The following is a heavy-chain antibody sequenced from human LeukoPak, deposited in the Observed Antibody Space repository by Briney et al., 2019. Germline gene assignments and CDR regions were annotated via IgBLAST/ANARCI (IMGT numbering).Heavy chain of an antibody. CDR1: GGSFSGYY. CDR2: INHSGST. D-gene: IGHD3-22*01. Sequence: SETLSLTCAVYGGSFSGYYWSWIRQPPGKGLEWIGEINHSGSTNYNPSLKSRVTISVDTSKNQFSLKLSSVTAADTAVYYCARGRQSRGIVVVKRGTGFDPWGQGTLVTVSS. J-gene: IGHJ5*02. V-gene: IGHV4-34*01. CDR3: ARGRQSRGIVVVKRGTGFDP.